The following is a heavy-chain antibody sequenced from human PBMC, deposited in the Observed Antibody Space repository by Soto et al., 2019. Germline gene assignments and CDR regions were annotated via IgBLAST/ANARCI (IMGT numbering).Heavy chain of an antibody. J-gene: IGHJ6*03. D-gene: IGHD3-16*01. CDR1: GGGNLRDYR. V-gene: IGHV1-69*10. Sequence: GASVKVSCKASGGGNLRDYRTTWVRRAPGQGLEWMGGIIPKLGSANYAQKFQGRVTITTDTSTNTAYMELSILRSEDTAVYYCARGVLGGWVRTLTRHYHLAVRGKGTTVTVSS. CDR2: IIPKLGSA. CDR3: ARGVLGGWVRTLTRHYHLAV.